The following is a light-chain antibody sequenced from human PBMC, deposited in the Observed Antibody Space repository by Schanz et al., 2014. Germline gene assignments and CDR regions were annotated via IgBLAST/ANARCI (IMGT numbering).Light chain of an antibody. CDR2: DNH. V-gene: IGLV1-51*01. CDR3: AAWDDSLSGPV. J-gene: IGLJ3*02. Sequence: QSVLTQPPSVSAAPGQKVTISCSGSSSNIGNNYVSWYQQLPGTAPKLLIYDNHYRPSGIPDRFSGSKSGTSATLDISGLRFEDEADYFCAAWDDSLSGPVFGGGTKLTV. CDR1: SSNIGNNY.